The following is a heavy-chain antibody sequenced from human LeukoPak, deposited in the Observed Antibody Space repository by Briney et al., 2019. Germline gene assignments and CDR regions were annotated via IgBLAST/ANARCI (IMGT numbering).Heavy chain of an antibody. V-gene: IGHV5-51*01. J-gene: IGHJ1*01. D-gene: IGHD2-2*02. CDR1: GDSFTSYW. Sequence: GESLKISCKGSGDSFTSYWIGWVRQMPGKGLGWMGIIYPGESDTRYSPSLPGQLTISADKSISTAYLQWSSLKTSDTAMYYCARQVEYCSSTSCYNFQHWGQGTLVTVSS. CDR2: IYPGESDT. CDR3: ARQVEYCSSTSCYNFQH.